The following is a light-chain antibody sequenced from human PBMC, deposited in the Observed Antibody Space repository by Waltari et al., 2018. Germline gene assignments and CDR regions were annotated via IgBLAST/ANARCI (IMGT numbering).Light chain of an antibody. Sequence: DLQMTQSPSSLSASVGDRVTITFRARQSISSYLNWYQQKPGKAPKLLIYAASSLQSGVPSRFSGSGSGTDFTLTISSLQPEDFATYYCQQSYSTPRTFGQGTKVEIK. CDR2: AAS. CDR1: QSISSY. J-gene: IGKJ1*01. CDR3: QQSYSTPRT. V-gene: IGKV1-39*01.